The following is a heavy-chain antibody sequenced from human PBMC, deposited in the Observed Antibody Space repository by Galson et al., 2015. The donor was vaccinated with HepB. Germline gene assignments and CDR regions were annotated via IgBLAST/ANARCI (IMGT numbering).Heavy chain of an antibody. CDR2: IYPGDSDT. J-gene: IGHJ4*02. D-gene: IGHD6-13*01. CDR1: GYSFTNYW. V-gene: IGHV5-51*01. CDR3: AKSSEQQLGIDS. Sequence: QSGAEVKKPGESLKISCKSPGYSFTNYWIGWVRQMPGKGLEWMGIIYPGDSDTRYSPSFQGQVTISADKFISTAYLQWSSLKASDTAIYYCAKSSEQQLGIDSWGQGTLVTVSS.